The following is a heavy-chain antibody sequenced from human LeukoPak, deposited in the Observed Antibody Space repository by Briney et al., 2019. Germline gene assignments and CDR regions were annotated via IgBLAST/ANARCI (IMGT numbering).Heavy chain of an antibody. CDR2: ISWSSTYI. CDR1: EFTFSRYG. Sequence: KAGGSLRLSCAASEFTFSRYGMNGVRQPPGKGLEWVSSISWSSTYIYYAESVKGRFTISRDNAKNPLFLQMNTLRAEDTAVYYCASGSYSFDFWGQGALVTVSS. V-gene: IGHV3-21*06. J-gene: IGHJ4*02. D-gene: IGHD1-26*01. CDR3: ASGSYSFDF.